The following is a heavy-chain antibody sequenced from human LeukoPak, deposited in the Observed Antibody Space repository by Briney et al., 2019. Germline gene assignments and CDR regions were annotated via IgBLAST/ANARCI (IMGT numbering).Heavy chain of an antibody. CDR3: AANRYNRNYYYYYMDV. D-gene: IGHD1-14*01. Sequence: SVKVSCKASGGTFSSYAISWVRQAPGQGLEWMGGIIPIFGTANYAQKFQGRVTITTDESTSTAYMELSSLRSEDTAVYYCAANRYNRNYYYYYMDVWGKGTTVTVSS. J-gene: IGHJ6*03. CDR1: GGTFSSYA. V-gene: IGHV1-69*05. CDR2: IIPIFGTA.